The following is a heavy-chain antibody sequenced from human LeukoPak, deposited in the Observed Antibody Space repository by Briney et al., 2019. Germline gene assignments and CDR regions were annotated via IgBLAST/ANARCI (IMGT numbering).Heavy chain of an antibody. CDR2: IIPIFGTA. CDR3: ARAGGRITIFGVVIRTPEDYYCYGMDV. CDR1: GGTFSSYA. Sequence: SVKVSCKASGGTFSSYAISWVRQAPGQGLEWMGGIIPIFGTANYAQKFQGRVTITADESTSTAYMELSSLRSEDTAVYYCARAGGRITIFGVVIRTPEDYYCYGMDVWGQGTTVTVSS. D-gene: IGHD3-3*01. V-gene: IGHV1-69*13. J-gene: IGHJ6*02.